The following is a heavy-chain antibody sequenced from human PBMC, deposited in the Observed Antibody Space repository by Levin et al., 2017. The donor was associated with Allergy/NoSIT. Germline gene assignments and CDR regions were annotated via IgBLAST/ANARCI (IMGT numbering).Heavy chain of an antibody. D-gene: IGHD6-13*01. CDR3: ARDISSSWFGYYYGMDV. Sequence: GGSLRLSCAASGFTFSSYEMNWVRQAPGKGLEWVSYISSSGSTIYYADSVKGRFTISRDNAKNSLYLQMNSLRAEDTAVYYCARDISSSWFGYYYGMDVWGQGTTVTVSS. CDR1: GFTFSSYE. CDR2: ISSSGSTI. V-gene: IGHV3-48*03. J-gene: IGHJ6*02.